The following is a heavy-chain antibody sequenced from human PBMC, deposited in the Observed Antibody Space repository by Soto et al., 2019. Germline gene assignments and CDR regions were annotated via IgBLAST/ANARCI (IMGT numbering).Heavy chain of an antibody. CDR2: ISNSDDT. CDR1: GFTFSSYA. V-gene: IGHV3-23*01. Sequence: EVQLLESGGGLVQPGGSLRLSCAASGFTFSSYAMSWVRQAPGKGLEWVSSISNSDDTYYADSVKGRFTISRDKSKDTLHLQMNSLRAEDTALYYCAKLRGLPWYFDFGGQGTLVTVSS. J-gene: IGHJ4*02. CDR3: AKLRGLPWYFDF.